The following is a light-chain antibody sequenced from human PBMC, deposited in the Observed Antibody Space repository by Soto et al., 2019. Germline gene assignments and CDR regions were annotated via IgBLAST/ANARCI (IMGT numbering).Light chain of an antibody. CDR1: QGISSY. CDR2: AAS. CDR3: QQLNSYLST. V-gene: IGKV1-9*01. J-gene: IGKJ2*01. Sequence: DIQLTQSPSFLSASVGDRVTITCRASQGISSYLAWYQQKPGKAPKLLMYAASTLQSGVPSRFSGSGSGTEFTLTISSLQPEDFATYYCQQLNSYLSTFGQGTKLEIK.